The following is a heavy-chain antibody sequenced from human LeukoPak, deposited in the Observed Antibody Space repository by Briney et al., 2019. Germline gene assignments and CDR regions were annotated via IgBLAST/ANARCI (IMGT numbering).Heavy chain of an antibody. CDR2: VYPGDSDA. J-gene: IGHJ4*02. D-gene: IGHD5-12*01. CDR1: GYIFINYW. V-gene: IGHV5-51*01. Sequence: GESLKISCKGSGYIFINYWIGWVRQIPGKGLEWMGIVYPGDSDARYSPSFQGQVTISADKSISTAYLQWSSLKASDTAMSYCARESGYSAYDPAYYWGQGTLVTVSS. CDR3: ARESGYSAYDPAYY.